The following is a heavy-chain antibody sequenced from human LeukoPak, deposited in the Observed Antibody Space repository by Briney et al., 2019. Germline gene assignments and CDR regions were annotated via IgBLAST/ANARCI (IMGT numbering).Heavy chain of an antibody. J-gene: IGHJ6*02. CDR2: FDPEDGET. CDR3: ATCTSCLSDYYYYGMDV. V-gene: IGHV1-24*01. Sequence: ASVKVSCKVSGYTLTELSMHWVRQAPGKGLEWMGGFDPEDGETIYAQKFQGRVTMTEDTSTDTAYMELSSLRSEDTAVYYCATCTSCLSDYYYYGMDVWGQGTTVTVSS. CDR1: GYTLTELS. D-gene: IGHD2-2*01.